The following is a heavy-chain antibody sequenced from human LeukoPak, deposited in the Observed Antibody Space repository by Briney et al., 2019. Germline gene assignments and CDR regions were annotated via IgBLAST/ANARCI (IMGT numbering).Heavy chain of an antibody. CDR3: ATHGGYLPFDGMDV. CDR2: LDPEDGET. J-gene: IGHJ6*02. Sequence: ASVKVSCKVSGYTLTELSMHWVRQAPGKGLEWMGGLDPEDGETIYAQKFQGRVTMTEDTSTDTAYMELSSLRSEDTAVYYCATHGGYLPFDGMDVWGQGTTVTVSS. D-gene: IGHD3-22*01. CDR1: GYTLTELS. V-gene: IGHV1-24*01.